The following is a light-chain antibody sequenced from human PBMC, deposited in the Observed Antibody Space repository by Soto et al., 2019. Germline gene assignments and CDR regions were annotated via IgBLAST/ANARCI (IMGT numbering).Light chain of an antibody. CDR1: QSVSSSF. V-gene: IGKV3-20*01. J-gene: IGKJ1*01. CDR2: GAS. CDR3: QQYDSSPWP. Sequence: EIVLTQSPGTLSLSPGERATLSCRASQSVSSSFLAWYQQKPGQAPRLLIYGASSRATGIPDRFSRSGSGTDFSLTISRLEPEDFAVYYCQQYDSSPWPFGQGTKVEIK.